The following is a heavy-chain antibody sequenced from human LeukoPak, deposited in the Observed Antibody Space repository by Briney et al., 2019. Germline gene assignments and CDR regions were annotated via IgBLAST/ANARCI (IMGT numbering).Heavy chain of an antibody. CDR1: GGTFISYA. J-gene: IGHJ5*02. CDR3: ARTITIFGVHKGNWFDP. D-gene: IGHD3-3*01. Sequence: GSSVKVSCKASGGTFISYAISWVRQAPGQGLEWMGGSIPIFGTANYAQKFQGRVTITTDESTSTAYMELSSLRSEHTAVYYCARTITIFGVHKGNWFDPWGQGTLVTVSS. V-gene: IGHV1-69*05. CDR2: SIPIFGTA.